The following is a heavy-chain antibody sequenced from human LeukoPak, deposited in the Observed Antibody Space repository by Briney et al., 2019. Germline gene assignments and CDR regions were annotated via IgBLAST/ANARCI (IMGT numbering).Heavy chain of an antibody. V-gene: IGHV3-23*01. CDR1: GFTFSSYA. J-gene: IGHJ6*03. CDR2: ISGSGGST. D-gene: IGHD3-10*01. Sequence: GGSLRLSCAASGFTFSSYAMSWVRQAPGKGLEWVSAISGSGGSTYYADSVKGRFTISRDNSKNTLYLQMNSLRAEDTAVYYCASVYGSGSYYYYYYYMDVWGKGTTVTVSS. CDR3: ASVYGSGSYYYYYYYMDV.